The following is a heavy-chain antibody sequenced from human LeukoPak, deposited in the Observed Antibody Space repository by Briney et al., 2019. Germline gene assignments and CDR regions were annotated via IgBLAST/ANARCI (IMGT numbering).Heavy chain of an antibody. J-gene: IGHJ2*01. CDR1: GFTFTSYA. V-gene: IGHV3-23*01. CDR3: AKPRAMTTGVGRYFDL. Sequence: GGFLRLSCGASGFTFTSYAMSWIRQAPGKGLEWVSTISGGGENTYYGDSVKGRFTISRGNSKNTLYLQMNSLRAEDTATYYCAKPRAMTTGVGRYFDLWGRGTLVTVSS. CDR2: ISGGGENT. D-gene: IGHD1-1*01.